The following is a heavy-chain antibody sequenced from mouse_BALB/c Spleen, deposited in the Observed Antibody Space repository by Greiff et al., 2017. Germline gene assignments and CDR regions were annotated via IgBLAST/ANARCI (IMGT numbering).Heavy chain of an antibody. CDR2: VNPYNGGT. CDR1: GYTFTDYY. J-gene: IGHJ1*01. V-gene: IGHV1-19*01. D-gene: IGHD2-1*01. CDR3: ARDSGRGYFDV. Sequence: EVQLQQSGPELVKPGASVKMSCKASGYTFTDYYMDWVKQSHGESFEWIGRVNPYNGGTSYTQKFKGKATLTVDKSSSTAYMELNSLTSEDSAVYYCARDSGRGYFDVWGAGTTVTVSA.